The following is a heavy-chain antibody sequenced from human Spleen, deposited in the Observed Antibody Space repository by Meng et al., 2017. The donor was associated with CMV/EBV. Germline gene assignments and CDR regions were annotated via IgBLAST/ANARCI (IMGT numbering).Heavy chain of an antibody. J-gene: IGHJ4*02. D-gene: IGHD3-16*01. CDR1: VGSVSGSYHY. CDR3: AISRGEIRRVDF. V-gene: IGHV4-39*07. CDR2: IHYTGDN. Sequence: LAVEERGPVLVKPWWTLSLTFTVSVGSVSGSYHYWGWIRQPPGKGLEWIASIHYTGDNYYSPSLKSRLTTSIETSKNQFSLKLNSMTAADTAVYYCAISRGEIRRVDFWGQGTLVTVSS.